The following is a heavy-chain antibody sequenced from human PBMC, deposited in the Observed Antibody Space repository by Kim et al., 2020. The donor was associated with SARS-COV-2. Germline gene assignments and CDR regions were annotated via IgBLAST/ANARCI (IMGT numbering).Heavy chain of an antibody. V-gene: IGHV3-7*01. Sequence: YVASVQGNFTISRDHPKNTLYLQMNSLKAEDTALYSCPRAVADYDYYFDYWGQGTLVTVSS. D-gene: IGHD4-17*01. CDR3: PRAVADYDYYFDY. J-gene: IGHJ4*02.